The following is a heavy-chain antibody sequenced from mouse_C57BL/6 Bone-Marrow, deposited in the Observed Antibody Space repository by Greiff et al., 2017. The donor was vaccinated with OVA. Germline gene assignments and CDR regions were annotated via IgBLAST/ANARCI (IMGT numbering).Heavy chain of an antibody. CDR3: ARSPDYGSSYDYAMDY. CDR2: IYPSDSET. Sequence: QVQLQQPGAELVRPGSSVKLSCKASGYTFTSYWMDWVKQRPGQGLEWIGNIYPSDSETHYNQTFKDKATLTVAKSSSTAYMQLSSLTSEDSAVYYCARSPDYGSSYDYAMDYWGQGTSVTVSS. CDR1: GYTFTSYW. D-gene: IGHD1-1*01. J-gene: IGHJ4*01. V-gene: IGHV1-61*01.